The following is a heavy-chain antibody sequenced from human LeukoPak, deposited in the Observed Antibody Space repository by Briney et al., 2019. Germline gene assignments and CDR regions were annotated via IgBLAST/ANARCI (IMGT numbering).Heavy chain of an antibody. J-gene: IGHJ4*02. V-gene: IGHV1-24*01. D-gene: IGHD1-26*01. CDR1: GYTLTELS. Sequence: GASVKVSCKVSGYTLTELSMHWVRQAPGKGLEWRGGFDPEDGETIYAQKFQGRVTMTEDTYTDTAYMDLSSLRSEATAVYYCATVDGSYSGSYYYFYYWGQGTLVTVSS. CDR3: ATVDGSYSGSYYYFYY. CDR2: FDPEDGET.